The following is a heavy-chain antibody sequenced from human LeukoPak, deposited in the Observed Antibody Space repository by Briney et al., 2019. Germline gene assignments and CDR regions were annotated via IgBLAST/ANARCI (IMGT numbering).Heavy chain of an antibody. CDR2: IIPIFGTA. J-gene: IGHJ1*01. D-gene: IGHD3-22*01. Sequence: SVKVSCKASGGTFSSYAISWVRQAPGQGLEWMGGIIPIFGTANYAQKFQGRVTITTDESTSTAYMELSSLRSEDTAVYYCARSSYYYDSSGYPECFQHWGQGTLVTVSS. CDR3: ARSSYYYDSSGYPECFQH. CDR1: GGTFSSYA. V-gene: IGHV1-69*05.